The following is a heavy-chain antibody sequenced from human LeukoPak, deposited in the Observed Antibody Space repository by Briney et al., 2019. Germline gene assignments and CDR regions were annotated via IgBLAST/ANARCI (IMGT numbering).Heavy chain of an antibody. CDR2: INPNRGGT. V-gene: IGHV1-2*02. J-gene: IGHJ5*02. CDR3: ARWDYRDNSGFSFP. CDR1: GYNFNEYF. Sequence: GASVKVSCKASGYNFNEYFLHWVRQAPGQGLEWMGWINPNRGGTNYAQKFQGRVNMTRDTSTRTAYMELSGLIYDDTAVYYCARWDYRDNSGFSFPWGQGALVTVSS. D-gene: IGHD4-23*01.